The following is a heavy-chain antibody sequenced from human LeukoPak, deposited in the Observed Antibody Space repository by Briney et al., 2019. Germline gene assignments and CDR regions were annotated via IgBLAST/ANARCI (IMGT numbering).Heavy chain of an antibody. D-gene: IGHD3-16*01. V-gene: IGHV6-1*01. CDR2: TYYRSKWSN. J-gene: IGHJ4*02. CDR3: ARGGGAFDY. Sequence: SQTLSLTCAISGDSVSSNSAAWNRIRQSPSRGLEWLGRTYYRSKWSNDYALSVKSRITINPDTSKNQFSLQLNTVTPEDTAVYFCARGGGAFDYWGQGTLVTVSS. CDR1: GDSVSSNSAA.